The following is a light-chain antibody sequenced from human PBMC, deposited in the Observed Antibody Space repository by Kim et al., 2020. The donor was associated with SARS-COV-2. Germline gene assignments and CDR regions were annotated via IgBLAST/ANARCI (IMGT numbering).Light chain of an antibody. V-gene: IGLV3-1*01. CDR3: QAWDSSSVV. J-gene: IGLJ2*01. CDR1: KLGDKY. Sequence: VSPGQTASITCSGDKLGDKYACWYQQKPGQSPVLVIYQDSKRPSGIPERFSGSNSGNTATLTISGTQAMDEADYYCQAWDSSSVVFGGGTQLTVL. CDR2: QDS.